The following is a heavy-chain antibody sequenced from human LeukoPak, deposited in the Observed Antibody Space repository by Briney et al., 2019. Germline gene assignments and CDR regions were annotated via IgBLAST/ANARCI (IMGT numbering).Heavy chain of an antibody. CDR2: ISGSGGST. J-gene: IGHJ6*03. CDR3: AKDSWYDILTGYYRTGYMDV. CDR1: GFTFSSYA. D-gene: IGHD3-9*01. Sequence: GGSLRLSCAASGFTFSSYAMSWVRQAPGKGLEWVSAISGSGGSTYYADSVKGRFTISRDNSKNTLYLQMNSLRAEDTAVYYCAKDSWYDILTGYYRTGYMDVWGKGTTVTVSS. V-gene: IGHV3-23*01.